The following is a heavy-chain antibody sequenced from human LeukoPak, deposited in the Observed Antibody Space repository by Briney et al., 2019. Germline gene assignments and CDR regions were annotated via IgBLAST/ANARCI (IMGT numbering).Heavy chain of an antibody. CDR3: ATDLLVGANY. V-gene: IGHV1-69*13. D-gene: IGHD1-26*01. J-gene: IGHJ4*02. CDR1: GYTFSSYA. CDR2: IIPIFGTA. Sequence: ASVKVSCKGSGYTFSSYAISWVRQAPGQGLEWMGGIIPIFGTANYAQKFQGRVTITADESTSTAYMELSSLRSEDTAVYYCATDLLVGANYWGQGTLVTVSS.